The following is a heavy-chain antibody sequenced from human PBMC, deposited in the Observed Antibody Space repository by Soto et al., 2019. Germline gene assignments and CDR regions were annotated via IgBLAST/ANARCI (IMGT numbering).Heavy chain of an antibody. CDR1: GFTFSSSG. V-gene: IGHV3-30*18. J-gene: IGHJ6*02. Sequence: QVQLVESGGGVVQPGRSLRLSCAASGFTFSSSGMHWVRQAPGKGLEWVAVISYDGSNKYYADSVKGRFTISRDNSKNTLYLQMNSLRAEDTAVYYCAKDQGSSSVVLDYYYGVDVWGQGTTVTVSS. D-gene: IGHD6-6*01. CDR3: AKDQGSSSVVLDYYYGVDV. CDR2: ISYDGSNK.